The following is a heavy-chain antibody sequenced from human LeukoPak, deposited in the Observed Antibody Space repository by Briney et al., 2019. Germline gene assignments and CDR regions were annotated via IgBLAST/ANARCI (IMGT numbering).Heavy chain of an antibody. Sequence: GGSLRLSCVASGFVFDNYGMDWVRQAPGLGLEWVAFIRYSGSRKYYADSVKGRFTISRDNSRNTLYLQMNSLRADDAAVYYCVRDWGYYGSGSYIFDYWGQGTLVTVSS. CDR1: GFVFDNYG. J-gene: IGHJ4*02. CDR3: VRDWGYYGSGSYIFDY. V-gene: IGHV3-30*02. D-gene: IGHD3-10*01. CDR2: IRYSGSRK.